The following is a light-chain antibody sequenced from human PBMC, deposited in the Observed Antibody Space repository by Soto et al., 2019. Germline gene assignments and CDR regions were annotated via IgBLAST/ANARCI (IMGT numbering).Light chain of an antibody. CDR2: DVS. Sequence: QSVLTQPASVSGSPGQSITISCTGTSSDVGGYNYVSWYQQHPGKAPKLMIYDVSNRPSGVSNRFSGSRSGNTASLTISGLQAEDEADYYCSSYTGRSSSTYVFGTGTKVTVL. J-gene: IGLJ1*01. V-gene: IGLV2-14*01. CDR3: SSYTGRSSSTYV. CDR1: SSDVGGYNY.